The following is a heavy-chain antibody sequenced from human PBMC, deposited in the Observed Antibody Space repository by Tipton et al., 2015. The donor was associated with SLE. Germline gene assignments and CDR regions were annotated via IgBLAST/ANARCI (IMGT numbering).Heavy chain of an antibody. CDR1: GGSFRGYY. D-gene: IGHD5-12*01. J-gene: IGHJ4*02. V-gene: IGHV4-34*09. CDR2: IYYSGST. Sequence: TLSLTCAVYGGSFRGYYWSWLRQPAGKGLEWIGYIYYSGSTYYNPSLTSRVTISVDTSKNQFSLKLSSVTAADTAVYYCARGGDIVATIFHYWGQGTLVTVSS. CDR3: ARGGDIVATIFHY.